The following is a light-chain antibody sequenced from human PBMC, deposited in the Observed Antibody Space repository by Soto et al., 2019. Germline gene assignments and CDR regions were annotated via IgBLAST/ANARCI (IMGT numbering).Light chain of an antibody. J-gene: IGKJ2*01. Sequence: DIVMTQSPDSLAVSLGERATINCKSSQSVLYRSNNKNYLAWYQQKPGQPPKLLIYWASTREAGVPDRFSGSWSGTDFTLTISSLQAEDVAVYYCQQYYTTPYTFGQGTNLEIK. V-gene: IGKV4-1*01. CDR2: WAS. CDR1: QSVLYRSNNKNY. CDR3: QQYYTTPYT.